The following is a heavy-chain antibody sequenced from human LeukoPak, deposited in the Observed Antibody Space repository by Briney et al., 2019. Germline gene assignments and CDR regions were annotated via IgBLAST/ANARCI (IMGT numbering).Heavy chain of an antibody. Sequence: GGSLRLSCAASGFTFSSYAMRWVRQAPGKGLEWVSSISTSGAGTYYADSVKGRFTISRDNSKNTLSLQMNSLRTEDTAVYYCAKAGYSYGVNYYGMDVWGQGATVTVSS. D-gene: IGHD5-18*01. CDR1: GFTFSSYA. CDR3: AKAGYSYGVNYYGMDV. CDR2: ISTSGAGT. J-gene: IGHJ6*02. V-gene: IGHV3-23*01.